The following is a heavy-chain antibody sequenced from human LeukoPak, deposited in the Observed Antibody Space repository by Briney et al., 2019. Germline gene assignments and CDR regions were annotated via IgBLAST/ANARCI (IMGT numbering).Heavy chain of an antibody. CDR1: GGSINNYY. V-gene: IGHV4-59*01. CDR3: ARAGSYRNYGHI. Sequence: SETLSLTCTVSGGSINNYYWNWIRQPPGKGLEWIGYIYSNVNTNYNPSLKSRVTISVDTSNSQFSLKLSSVTAADTAVYYCARAGSYRNYGHIWGQGTLVTVSS. J-gene: IGHJ4*02. CDR2: IYSNVNT. D-gene: IGHD3-16*02.